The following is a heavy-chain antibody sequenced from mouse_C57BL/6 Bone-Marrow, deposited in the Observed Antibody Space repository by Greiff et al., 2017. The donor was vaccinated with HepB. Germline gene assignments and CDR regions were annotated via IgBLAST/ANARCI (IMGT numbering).Heavy chain of an antibody. CDR3: AERDDYDVNDMDY. Sequence: QVQLKESGPGLVAPSQSLSITCTVSGFSLTSYGVSWVRQPPGKGLEWLGVICGDGGTNYHSALISRLGIIKENSKSQVFLKLNSLQTDDTATYYYAERDDYDVNDMDYWGQGTSVTVSS. CDR1: GFSLTSYG. J-gene: IGHJ4*01. V-gene: IGHV2-3*01. D-gene: IGHD2-4*01. CDR2: ICGDGGT.